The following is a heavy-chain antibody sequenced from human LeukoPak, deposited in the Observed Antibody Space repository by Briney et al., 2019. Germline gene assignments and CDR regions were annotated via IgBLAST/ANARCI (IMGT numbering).Heavy chain of an antibody. CDR2: IIPIFGTA. Sequence: SVKVSCKASGGTFSSYAISWVRQAPGQGLEWMGGIIPIFGTANYAQKFQGRVTITTDESTSTAYMELSSLRSEDTAVYYCAREWEPKVGYFDYWGQGTLVTVSS. D-gene: IGHD1-26*01. CDR3: AREWEPKVGYFDY. J-gene: IGHJ4*02. CDR1: GGTFSSYA. V-gene: IGHV1-69*05.